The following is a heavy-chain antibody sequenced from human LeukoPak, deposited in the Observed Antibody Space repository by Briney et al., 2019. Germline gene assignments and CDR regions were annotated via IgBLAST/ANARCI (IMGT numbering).Heavy chain of an antibody. CDR1: GFTFSSYA. D-gene: IGHD6-19*01. CDR2: IHYIRDGP. J-gene: IGHJ5*02. Sequence: GGSLRLSCVASGFTFSSYAMSWVRQAPGKGLEWVATIHYIRDGPYYADSVEGRFTISRDDSKNTVYLQMNSLRVEDTAIYYCARCVTGWPNWFAPWGQGTLVTVSS. V-gene: IGHV3-23*01. CDR3: ARCVTGWPNWFAP.